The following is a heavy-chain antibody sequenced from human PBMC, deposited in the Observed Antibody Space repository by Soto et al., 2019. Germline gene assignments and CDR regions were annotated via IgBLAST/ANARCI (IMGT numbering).Heavy chain of an antibody. J-gene: IGHJ4*02. CDR1: GGSLSGYS. CDR3: ARVRLALLDF. D-gene: IGHD3-10*01. Sequence: QVQLQQWGAGLLKPSETLSLICDVFGGSLSGYSWSWIRQAPGKGLEWIAEINDGGSTNYNPSLKSRVTISVDTSKNQFSLNLTSVTAADTAVYYCARVRLALLDFWGQGTLVTVSA. V-gene: IGHV4-34*01. CDR2: INDGGST.